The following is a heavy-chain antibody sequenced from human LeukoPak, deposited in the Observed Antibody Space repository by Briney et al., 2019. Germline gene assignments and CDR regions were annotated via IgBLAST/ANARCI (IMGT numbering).Heavy chain of an antibody. CDR3: AGTPSGWEKGDY. Sequence: SETLSLTCAVYGGSFSGYYWSWIRQPPGKGLEWIGEINHSGSTNYNPSLKSRVTISVDTSKNQFSLKPSSVTAADTAVYYCAGTPSGWEKGDYWGQGTLVTVSS. D-gene: IGHD6-19*01. V-gene: IGHV4-34*01. CDR2: INHSGST. CDR1: GGSFSGYY. J-gene: IGHJ4*02.